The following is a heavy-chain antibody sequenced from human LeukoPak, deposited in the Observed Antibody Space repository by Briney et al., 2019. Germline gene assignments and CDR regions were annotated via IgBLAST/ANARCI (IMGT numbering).Heavy chain of an antibody. CDR3: AVDYGGNSGVFDI. CDR1: GGTFSNYG. CDR2: IIPNFGLV. J-gene: IGHJ3*02. D-gene: IGHD4-23*01. V-gene: IGHV1-69*05. Sequence: GASVKVSCKASGGTFSNYGISWVRRAPGQGLEWRGRIIPNFGLVNYAQKFQGRVTIITDESTSTAHMELSSLRSEDTAVYYCAVDYGGNSGVFDIWGQGTVVTVSS.